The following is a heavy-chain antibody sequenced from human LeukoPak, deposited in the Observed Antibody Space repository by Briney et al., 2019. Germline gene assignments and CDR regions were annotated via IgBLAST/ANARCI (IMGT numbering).Heavy chain of an antibody. Sequence: ASVKVSCKASGYTFTSYGISWVRQAPGQGLEWMGWISAYNGNTNYAQKLQGRVTITADESTSTAYMELSSLRSEDTAVYYCARYGSGSYYLGPRTNWFDPWGQGTLVTVSS. J-gene: IGHJ5*02. D-gene: IGHD3-10*01. CDR3: ARYGSGSYYLGPRTNWFDP. CDR2: ISAYNGNT. CDR1: GYTFTSYG. V-gene: IGHV1-18*01.